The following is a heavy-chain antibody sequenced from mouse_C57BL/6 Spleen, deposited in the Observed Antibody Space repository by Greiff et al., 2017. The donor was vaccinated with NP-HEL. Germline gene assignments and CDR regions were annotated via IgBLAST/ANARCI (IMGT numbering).Heavy chain of an antibody. CDR3: ARSQLTPFGD. D-gene: IGHD3-3*01. CDR2: IYPGDGDT. V-gene: IGHV1-82*01. Sequence: VQLQQSGPELVKPGASVKISCKASGYAFSSSWMNWVKQRPGKGLEWIGRIYPGDGDTNYNGKFKGKATLTADQSSSTAYMQLSSLTSEDSAVYFCARSQLTPFGDRGTGTTLTVSS. CDR1: GYAFSSSW. J-gene: IGHJ2*01.